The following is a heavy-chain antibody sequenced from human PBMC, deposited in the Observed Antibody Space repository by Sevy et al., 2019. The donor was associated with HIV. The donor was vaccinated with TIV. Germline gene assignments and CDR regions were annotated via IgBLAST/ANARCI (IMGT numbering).Heavy chain of an antibody. J-gene: IGHJ4*02. CDR1: GFTFSSYG. CDR3: ARDLEFYDYGAYGPSFMPDY. D-gene: IGHD4-17*01. V-gene: IGHV3-33*01. CDR2: IWFDGSNT. Sequence: GGSLRLSCAASGFTFSSYGMHWVHQAPGKGLEWVAVIWFDGSNTFYADSVKGRFTISRDIAKNTLHLQMNSLRAEDTAVYYCARDLEFYDYGAYGPSFMPDYWGQGTLVTVSS.